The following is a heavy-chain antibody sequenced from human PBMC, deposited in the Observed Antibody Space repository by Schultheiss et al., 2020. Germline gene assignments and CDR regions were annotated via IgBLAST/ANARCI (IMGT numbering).Heavy chain of an antibody. V-gene: IGHV4-59*08. CDR1: GGSISSYY. Sequence: SQTLSLTCTVSGGSISSYYWSWIRQPPGKGLEWIGYIYYSGSTNYNPSLKSRVTISVDTSKNQFSLKLSSVTAADTAVYYCARRRADIVVVPAARYYFDYWGQGTLVNVYS. CDR3: ARRRADIVVVPAARYYFDY. D-gene: IGHD2-2*01. J-gene: IGHJ4*02. CDR2: IYYSGST.